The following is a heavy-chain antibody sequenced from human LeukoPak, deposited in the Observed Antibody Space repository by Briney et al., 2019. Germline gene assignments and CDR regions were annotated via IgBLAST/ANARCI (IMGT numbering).Heavy chain of an antibody. CDR3: ARDLIPAAVSDSYGMDV. D-gene: IGHD2-2*01. CDR2: INANSDGP. J-gene: IGHJ6*02. Sequence: ASVKVSSKASGYTFTAYYLHWVRQAPGQRLEWMVRINANSDGPNSSQKFQGRLTMTRDTSISTAYMQLNGLRSGDTAIYYCARDLIPAAVSDSYGMDVWGLGTTVTVSS. V-gene: IGHV1-2*02. CDR1: GYTFTAYY.